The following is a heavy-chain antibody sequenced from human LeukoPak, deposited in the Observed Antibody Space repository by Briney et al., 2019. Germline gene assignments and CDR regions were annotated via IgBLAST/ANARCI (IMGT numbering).Heavy chain of an antibody. J-gene: IGHJ4*02. CDR2: ISSSSNTI. CDR1: GFTFSTYS. V-gene: IGHV3-48*02. D-gene: IGHD5-12*01. CDR3: ARDILTKQAYSGYDN. Sequence: SGGSLTLSCAASGFTFSTYSMNWVRQAPGKGLEWVSYISSSSNTIYYADSVKGRFTISRDNAKNSLYLQMNSLRDEDTAVYYCARDILTKQAYSGYDNWGQGTLVTVSS.